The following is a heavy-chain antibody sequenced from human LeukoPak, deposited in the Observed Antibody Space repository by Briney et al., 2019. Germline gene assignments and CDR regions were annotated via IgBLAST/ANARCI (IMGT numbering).Heavy chain of an antibody. CDR3: ARAGGERWLQSVDY. J-gene: IGHJ4*02. CDR2: IKQDGSDK. V-gene: IGHV3-7*01. CDR1: GFTFSSHF. D-gene: IGHD5-24*01. Sequence: PGGSLRLSCAASGFTFSSHFMVWVRQAPGKGLEWVANIKQDGSDKYYADSVKGRFTISRDNAKNSLYLEMNSLRAEDTAVYYCARAGGERWLQSVDYWGQGTLVTVSS.